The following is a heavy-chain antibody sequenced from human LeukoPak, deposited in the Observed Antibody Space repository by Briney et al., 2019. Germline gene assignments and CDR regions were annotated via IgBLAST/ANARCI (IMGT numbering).Heavy chain of an antibody. CDR3: ATVASSSDSYYYYMGV. Sequence: ASVKVSCKVSGYTLSELSMHWVRQAPGKGLEWMGGFDPEDGATIYALKFQGRVTMPEDTSTDTAYMELSSLRSEDPAVYYCATVASSSDSYYYYMGVWGKGTTVTVSS. D-gene: IGHD6-6*01. CDR2: FDPEDGAT. J-gene: IGHJ6*03. CDR1: GYTLSELS. V-gene: IGHV1-24*01.